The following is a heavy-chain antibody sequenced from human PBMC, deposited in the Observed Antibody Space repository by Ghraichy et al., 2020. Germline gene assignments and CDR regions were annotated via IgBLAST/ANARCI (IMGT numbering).Heavy chain of an antibody. D-gene: IGHD3-16*02. CDR3: ARVPPVGDYVWGSYRYGHFDY. J-gene: IGHJ4*02. V-gene: IGHV4-4*02. Sequence: SETLSLTCAVSGGSISSSYWWSWVRQPPGKGLEWIGGIYHSGSTNYNPSLKSRVTISGDKSKNQFSLKLSSVTAADTAVYYCARVPPVGDYVWGSYRYGHFDYWGQGTLVTVSS. CDR1: GGSISSSYW. CDR2: IYHSGST.